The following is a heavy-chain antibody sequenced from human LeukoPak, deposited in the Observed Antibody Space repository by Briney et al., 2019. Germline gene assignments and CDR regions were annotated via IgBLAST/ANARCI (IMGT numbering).Heavy chain of an antibody. J-gene: IGHJ4*02. CDR3: ASLYFYGSGRVPNY. CDR2: IHDSGST. Sequence: PSETLSLTCAVSGGSISTRYYYWGWIRQPPGKGLEWIGTIHDSGSTYYSPSLKSQVTISVDTSNNQFSLKLSSVTAGDTAVYYCASLYFYGSGRVPNYWGQGILVTVST. V-gene: IGHV4-39*01. CDR1: GGSISTRYYY. D-gene: IGHD3-10*01.